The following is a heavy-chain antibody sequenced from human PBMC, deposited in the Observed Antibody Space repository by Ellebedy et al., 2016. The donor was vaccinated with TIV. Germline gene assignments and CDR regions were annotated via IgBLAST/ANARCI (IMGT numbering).Heavy chain of an antibody. CDR1: GYTFTGYY. CDR3: ARDRGNHYYDSSGSYWFDP. J-gene: IGHJ5*02. V-gene: IGHV1-2*04. D-gene: IGHD3-22*01. CDR2: INPNSGGT. Sequence: AASVKVSCKASGYTFTGYYMHWVRQAPGQGLEWMGWINPNSGGTNYAQKFQGWVTMTRDTSISTAYMELSRLRSDDTAVYYCARDRGNHYYDSSGSYWFDPWGQGTLVTVSS.